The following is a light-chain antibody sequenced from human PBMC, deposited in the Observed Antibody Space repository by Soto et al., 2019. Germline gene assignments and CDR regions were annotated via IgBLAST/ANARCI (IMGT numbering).Light chain of an antibody. CDR1: SRDVGGYNY. V-gene: IGLV2-14*01. CDR2: DVS. J-gene: IGLJ1*01. Sequence: QSVLTQPASVSGSPGQSITISCTGTSRDVGGYNYVSWYQQHPGKAPKLMIYDVSNRPSGVSNRFSGSKSGNTASLTISGLQAEDEADYYCSSYTSRSSSTYVFGTGTKLTVL. CDR3: SSYTSRSSSTYV.